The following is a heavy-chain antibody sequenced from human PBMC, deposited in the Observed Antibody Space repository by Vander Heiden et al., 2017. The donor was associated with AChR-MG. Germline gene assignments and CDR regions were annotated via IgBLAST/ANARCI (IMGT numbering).Heavy chain of an antibody. J-gene: IGHJ5*02. CDR3: ARVYRYDFWSGYYVNWFDP. V-gene: IGHV1-69*06. CDR2: IIPIFGTA. CDR1: GGTFSSYA. Sequence: QVQLVQSGAEVKKPGSSVKVSCKASGGTFSSYAISWVRQAPGQGLEWMGGIIPIFGTANYAQKFQGRVTITADKSTSTAYMELSSLRSEDTAVYYCARVYRYDFWSGYYVNWFDPWGQGTLVTVSS. D-gene: IGHD3-3*01.